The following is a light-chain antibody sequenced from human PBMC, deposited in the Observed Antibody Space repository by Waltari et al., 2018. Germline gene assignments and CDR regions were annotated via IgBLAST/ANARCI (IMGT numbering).Light chain of an antibody. CDR3: ATWDVRLTPRHV. J-gene: IGLJ2*01. CDR2: EGD. V-gene: IGLV1-51*02. Sequence: QSTLTQPPSVSAAPGQRVTLSCSGTNDNIGLNLVYWYRQFPGTAPKLPIYEGDKRPSGIPDRFSASKAGTSATLAITGLQTGDEADYYCATWDVRLTPRHVFGGGTKLTVL. CDR1: NDNIGLNL.